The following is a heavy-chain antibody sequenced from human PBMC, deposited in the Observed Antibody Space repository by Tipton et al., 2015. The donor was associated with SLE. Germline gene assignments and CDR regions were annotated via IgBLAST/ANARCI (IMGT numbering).Heavy chain of an antibody. CDR1: GFIFSDHY. CDR3: VASGYDYRHFDY. D-gene: IGHD5-12*01. V-gene: IGHV3-72*01. J-gene: IGHJ4*02. Sequence: SLRLSCAASGFIFSDHYMDWVRQAPGKGLEWVGRTRNKVNSHTTEYAASVKGRFTISRDDSENSLYLQVNSLKTEDTAVYYCVASGYDYRHFDYWGQGILVTVSS. CDR2: TRNKVNSHTT.